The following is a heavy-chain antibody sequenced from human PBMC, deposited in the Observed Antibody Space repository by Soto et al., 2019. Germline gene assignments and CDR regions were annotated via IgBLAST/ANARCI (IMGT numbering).Heavy chain of an antibody. CDR1: GGSVSSGSYY. CDR3: ARVQFITTVVNGFDP. D-gene: IGHD4-17*01. J-gene: IGHJ5*02. Sequence: SETLSLTCTVSGGSVSSGSYYWSWIRQPPGKGLEWIGYIYYSGSTNYNPSLKSRVTISVDTSKNHFSLKLSSLTAADTAVYYCARVQFITTVVNGFDPWGQGTLVTVPS. CDR2: IYYSGST. V-gene: IGHV4-61*01.